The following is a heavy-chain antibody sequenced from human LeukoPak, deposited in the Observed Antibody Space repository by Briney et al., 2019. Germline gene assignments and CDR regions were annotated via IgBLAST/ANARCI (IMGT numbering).Heavy chain of an antibody. CDR1: GFTFSSFA. Sequence: GGSLRLSCAASGFTFSSFAMHWVRQAPGKGLEWVAVISYDGSKEYYADSVKGRFTISRDNSKNTLYLQMNSLRAEDTALYYCARDAVRSGEMGRVGYWGQGTLSPSPQ. CDR3: ARDAVRSGEMGRVGY. J-gene: IGHJ4*02. D-gene: IGHD5-24*01. V-gene: IGHV3-30*04. CDR2: ISYDGSKE.